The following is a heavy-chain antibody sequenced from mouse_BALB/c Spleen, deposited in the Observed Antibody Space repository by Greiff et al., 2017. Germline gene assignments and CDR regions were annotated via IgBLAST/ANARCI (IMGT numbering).Heavy chain of an antibody. CDR1: GFTFSSYT. Sequence: DVMLVESGGGLVQPGGSLKLSCAASGFTFSSYTMSWVRQTPEKRLEWVAYISNGGGSTYYPDTVKGRFTISRDNAKNTLYLQMTSLRSEDTAMYYCARDGYAAYWGQGTLVTVSA. D-gene: IGHD2-3*01. J-gene: IGHJ3*01. CDR3: ARDGYAAY. V-gene: IGHV5-12-2*01. CDR2: ISNGGGST.